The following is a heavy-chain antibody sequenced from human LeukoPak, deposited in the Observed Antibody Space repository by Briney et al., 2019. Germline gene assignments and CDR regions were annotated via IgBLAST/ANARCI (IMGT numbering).Heavy chain of an antibody. D-gene: IGHD6-19*01. V-gene: IGHV1-24*01. Sequence: ASVTVSCKVSGYTLTELSMHWVRQAPGKGLEWMGGFDPEDGETIYAQKFQGRVTMTEDTSTDTAYMELSSLRSEDTAVYYCATGPTYSSGWYGPFDHWGQGTLVTVSS. CDR1: GYTLTELS. CDR2: FDPEDGET. J-gene: IGHJ4*02. CDR3: ATGPTYSSGWYGPFDH.